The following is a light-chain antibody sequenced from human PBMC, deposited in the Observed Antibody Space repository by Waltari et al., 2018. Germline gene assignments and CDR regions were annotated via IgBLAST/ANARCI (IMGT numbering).Light chain of an antibody. CDR3: ASYMPGSTLV. V-gene: IGLV2-14*03. CDR1: STDVGRYNY. J-gene: IGLJ3*02. CDR2: DVT. Sequence: QSALTQPASVSGSPGQSITISCTGTSTDVGRYNYVSWYQHYPDKAPKLMIYDVTNPPSGVSNRFSGSKSGNTASLTISGIQPEDEADYYCASYMPGSTLVFGGGTKLAVL.